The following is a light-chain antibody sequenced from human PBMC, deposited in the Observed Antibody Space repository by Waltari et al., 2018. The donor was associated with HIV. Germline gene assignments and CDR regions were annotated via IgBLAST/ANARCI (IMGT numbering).Light chain of an antibody. CDR3: GSYTSSNTYV. CDR1: SSDVGGYKY. J-gene: IGLJ1*01. V-gene: IGLV2-14*03. Sequence: QSALTQPASVSGSPGQSITISCTGTSSDVGGYKYVSWYQRYPGKAPKLMIYDVSNRPSGVSNRFSGSKSGNTASLTISGLQADDEADYYCGSYTSSNTYVFGTGTKVTVL. CDR2: DVS.